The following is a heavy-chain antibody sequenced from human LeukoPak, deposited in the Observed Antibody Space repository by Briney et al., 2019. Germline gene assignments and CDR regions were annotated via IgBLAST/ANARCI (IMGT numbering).Heavy chain of an antibody. CDR2: INPNSGDT. CDR3: ARNLWFGESSDAFDM. Sequence: ASVKVSCKTSGYLFTGFYIHWVRQVPGQGLEWMGWINPNSGDTKSAPKFQGRVAMTRDTSISTAYMDMSSLRSDDTAVYYCARNLWFGESSDAFDMWGQGTMVTVSS. J-gene: IGHJ3*02. CDR1: GYLFTGFY. V-gene: IGHV1-2*02. D-gene: IGHD3-10*01.